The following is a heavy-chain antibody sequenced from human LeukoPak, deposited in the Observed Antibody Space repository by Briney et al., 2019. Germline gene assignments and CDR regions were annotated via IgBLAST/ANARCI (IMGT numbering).Heavy chain of an antibody. Sequence: SETLSLTCTVSGASISSYFWSWIRQPPGKGLEWIGYIHYSGRTSYSPSLKSRVTISVDSSKTQFSLKLTSVTAADTAVCYCARDSAAIYKAGEWGQGTLVTVSS. CDR2: IHYSGRT. V-gene: IGHV4-59*01. D-gene: IGHD2-2*01. J-gene: IGHJ4*02. CDR3: ARDSAAIYKAGE. CDR1: GASISSYF.